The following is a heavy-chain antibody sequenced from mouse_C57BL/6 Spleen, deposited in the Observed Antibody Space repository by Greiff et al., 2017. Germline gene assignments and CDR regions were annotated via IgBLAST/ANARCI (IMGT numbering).Heavy chain of an antibody. CDR1: GFTFSDYG. J-gene: IGHJ1*03. V-gene: IGHV5-17*01. CDR2: ISSGSSTI. D-gene: IGHD1-1*01. Sequence: EVKLVESGGGLVKPGGSLKLSCAASGFTFSDYGMHWVRQAPEKGLEWVAYISSGSSTIYYADTVQGRFTISRDNAKNTLFLQMTSLRSEDTAMYYCARPITTVVATNFDVWGTGTTVTVSS. CDR3: ARPITTVVATNFDV.